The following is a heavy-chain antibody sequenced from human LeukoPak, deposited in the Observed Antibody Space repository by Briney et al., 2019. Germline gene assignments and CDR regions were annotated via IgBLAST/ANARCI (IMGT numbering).Heavy chain of an antibody. V-gene: IGHV1-8*02. CDR1: GGAFSNYG. D-gene: IGHD2-15*01. CDR3: ARVVPGHVVVVAAKGFDP. J-gene: IGHJ5*02. CDR2: MNPNSGNT. Sequence: ASVKVSCKASGGAFSNYGISWVRQATGQGLEWMGWMNPNSGNTGYAQKFQGRVTMTRNTSISTAYMELSSLRSEDTAVYYCARVVPGHVVVVAAKGFDPWGQGTLVTVSS.